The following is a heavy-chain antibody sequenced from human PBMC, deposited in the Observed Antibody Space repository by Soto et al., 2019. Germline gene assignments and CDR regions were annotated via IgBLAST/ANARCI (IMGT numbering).Heavy chain of an antibody. J-gene: IGHJ4*02. V-gene: IGHV2-5*02. CDR3: AHSLIPNWGSRGAFDY. D-gene: IGHD7-27*01. CDR1: GFSLSTSGVG. CDR2: IYWDGDK. Sequence: QITLKESGPTLVKPTQTLTLTCTFSGFSLSTSGVGVGWISQPPGKALEWLALIYWDGDKRHSPPLKSRLTVTKDTSKNQVVLTMTNMDPVDTATYYCAHSLIPNWGSRGAFDYWGQGTLVTVSS.